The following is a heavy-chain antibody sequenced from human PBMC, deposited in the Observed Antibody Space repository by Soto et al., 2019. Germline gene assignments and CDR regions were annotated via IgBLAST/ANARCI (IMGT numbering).Heavy chain of an antibody. V-gene: IGHV3-43*01. CDR2: ISWDGGST. J-gene: IGHJ2*01. CDR1: GFTFDDYT. Sequence: GGSLRLSCAASGFTFDDYTMHWVRQAPGKGLEWVSLISWDGGSTYYADSVKGRFTISRDNSKNSLYLQMNSLRTEDTALYYCAKDVGKLGYYWYFDLWGRGTLVTVSS. CDR3: AKDVGKLGYYWYFDL. D-gene: IGHD7-27*01.